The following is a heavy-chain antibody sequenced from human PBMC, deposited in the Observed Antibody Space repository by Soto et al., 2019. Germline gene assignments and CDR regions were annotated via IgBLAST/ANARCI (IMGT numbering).Heavy chain of an antibody. J-gene: IGHJ6*02. CDR3: ESVHKPYYYYGMDV. V-gene: IGHV5-51*01. CDR1: GFSFTSSW. D-gene: IGHD1-1*01. Sequence: GGPLKISRKGSGFSFTSSWIGWVRQMPGKGQEWMGIIYPGDSDTRYSTSFQGQVTISADKSIRTTYLPCSSLKPSDTTMHQCESVHKPYYYYGMDVWGQGTTVTVSS. CDR2: IYPGDSDT.